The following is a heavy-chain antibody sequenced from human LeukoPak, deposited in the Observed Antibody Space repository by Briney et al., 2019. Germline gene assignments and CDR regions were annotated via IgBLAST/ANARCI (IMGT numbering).Heavy chain of an antibody. J-gene: IGHJ6*03. D-gene: IGHD2-21*02. Sequence: GSLRLSCAASGFTFSGYNLNWVRQAPGKGLEWVSYISSSSSTIYYADSVKGRFTISRDNAKNSLYLQMNSLRAEDTAVYYCARDSDRYQGHYYYYMDVWGKGTTVTVSS. CDR3: ARDSDRYQGHYYYYMDV. CDR2: ISSSSSTI. V-gene: IGHV3-48*01. CDR1: GFTFSGYN.